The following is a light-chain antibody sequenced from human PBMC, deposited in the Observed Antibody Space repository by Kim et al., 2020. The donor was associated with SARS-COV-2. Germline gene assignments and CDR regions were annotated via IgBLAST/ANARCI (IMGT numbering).Light chain of an antibody. CDR2: GAS. Sequence: LSLSPGERAPLSGRASQTVTSNYLAWYQQKPGQAPRLLIYGASSRATGVPDRFSGSGSGTDFTLTISRLEPEDVAVYYCQQYGRTFGQGTKVDIK. CDR1: QTVTSNY. V-gene: IGKV3-20*01. CDR3: QQYGRT. J-gene: IGKJ1*01.